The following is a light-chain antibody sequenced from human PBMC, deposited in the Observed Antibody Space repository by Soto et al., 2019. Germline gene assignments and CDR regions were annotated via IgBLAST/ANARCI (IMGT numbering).Light chain of an antibody. J-gene: IGLJ2*01. V-gene: IGLV2-8*01. CDR2: DVR. Sequence: QSALTQPPSASGSPGQSVTISCTGTNSDVGGYNYVSWYQQHPGKAPRLMIYDVRKRPSGVPDRFSGSKSGNTASLTVSALQAEDEADYYCTSYAGRNGLLFGGGTKLTVL. CDR3: TSYAGRNGLL. CDR1: NSDVGGYNY.